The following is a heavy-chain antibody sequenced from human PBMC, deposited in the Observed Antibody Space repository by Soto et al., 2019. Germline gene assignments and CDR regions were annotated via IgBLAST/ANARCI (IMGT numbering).Heavy chain of an antibody. CDR1: GFTFSSYA. V-gene: IGHV3-30-3*01. CDR2: ISYDGSNK. D-gene: IGHD1-1*01. CDR3: ARDRLRYNWNDFPYYYYGMDV. Sequence: QVQLVESGGGVVQPGRSLRLSCAASGFTFSSYAMHWVRQAPGKGLEWVAVISYDGSNKYYADSVKGRFTISRDNSKNTLYLQMNSRRAADTAVYYCARDRLRYNWNDFPYYYYGMDVWGQGPTVSVSS. J-gene: IGHJ6*02.